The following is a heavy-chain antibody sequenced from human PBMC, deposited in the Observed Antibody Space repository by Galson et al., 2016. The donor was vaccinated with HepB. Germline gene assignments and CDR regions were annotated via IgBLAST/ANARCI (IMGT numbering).Heavy chain of an antibody. Sequence: TLSLTCTVSGGSINSGGYYWNWVRQHPGKGLEWIGYLYYGGITYYTPSLKSRVIISVDTSKNQLSLKPSSVTAADTAVYYCARVPLERRGPGYFHHWGQGTLVTVSS. CDR1: GGSINSGGYY. CDR3: ARVPLERRGPGYFHH. V-gene: IGHV4-31*03. D-gene: IGHD1-1*01. CDR2: LYYGGIT. J-gene: IGHJ4*02.